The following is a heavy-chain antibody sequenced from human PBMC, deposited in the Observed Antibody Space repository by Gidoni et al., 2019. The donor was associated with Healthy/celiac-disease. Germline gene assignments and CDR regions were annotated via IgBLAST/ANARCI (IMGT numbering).Heavy chain of an antibody. V-gene: IGHV4-59*01. CDR1: GGHISSYY. CDR3: ARDLNPIRGRDYWYFDL. Sequence: QVQLQESGPGLVKPSETLSLTCTVSGGHISSYYWSWIRQPPGKGLEWIGHINYSGSTNYNPSLKSRVTISVDTSKNQFSLKLSSVTAADTAVYYCARDLNPIRGRDYWYFDLWGRGTLVTVSS. D-gene: IGHD1-1*01. CDR2: INYSGST. J-gene: IGHJ2*01.